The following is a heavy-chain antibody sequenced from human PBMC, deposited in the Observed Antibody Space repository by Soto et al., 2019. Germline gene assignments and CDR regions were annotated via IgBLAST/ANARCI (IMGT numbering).Heavy chain of an antibody. CDR2: IYWDDDK. D-gene: IGHD3-10*01. CDR1: GFSLSTSGVG. J-gene: IGHJ4*02. V-gene: IGHV2-5*02. Sequence: QITLKESGPTLVKPTQTLTLTCTFSGFSLSTSGVGVGWIRQPPGKALEWLALIYWDDDKRYSPSLKSRLTITNDTSNNQVVLTLTNMDPVDTATYYCAHTAAIVRVREYYFDYWGQGTLVTVSS. CDR3: AHTAAIVRVREYYFDY.